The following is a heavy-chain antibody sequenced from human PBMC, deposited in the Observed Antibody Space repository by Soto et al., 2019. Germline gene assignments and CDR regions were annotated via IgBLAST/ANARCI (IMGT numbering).Heavy chain of an antibody. CDR2: IYYSGST. V-gene: IGHV4-59*01. CDR1: GGSISSYY. Sequence: SETLSLTCTVSGGSISSYYWSWIRQPPGKGLEWIGYIYYSGSTNYNPSLKSRVTISVDTSKNQFSLKLSSVTAADTAVYYCARGVRIAVAGTGFDYWGQGTLVTVSS. J-gene: IGHJ4*02. D-gene: IGHD6-19*01. CDR3: ARGVRIAVAGTGFDY.